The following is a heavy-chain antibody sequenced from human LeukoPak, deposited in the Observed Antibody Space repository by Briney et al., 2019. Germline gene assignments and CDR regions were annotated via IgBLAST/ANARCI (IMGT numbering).Heavy chain of an antibody. Sequence: ASVKVSCKASGFTFTGYYMHWVRQAPGQGLEWTGWINPNSGGTNYAQKFQGRVTMTRDTSVSTAYMELRRLRSDDTAVYYCARGAPNSPAFDPWGQGTLVTVSS. V-gene: IGHV1-2*02. CDR2: INPNSGGT. J-gene: IGHJ5*02. D-gene: IGHD2-8*01. CDR3: ARGAPNSPAFDP. CDR1: GFTFTGYY.